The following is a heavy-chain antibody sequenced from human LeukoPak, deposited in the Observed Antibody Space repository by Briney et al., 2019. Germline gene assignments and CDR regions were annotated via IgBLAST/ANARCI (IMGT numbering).Heavy chain of an antibody. J-gene: IGHJ6*02. CDR3: ARGTGGNTAMVTLYYYYGMDV. Sequence: SDTLSLTCTVSGGSISSGGYYWSWIRQPPGKGLEWIGYIYHSGSTYYNPSLKSRVTISVDRSKNQFSLKLSSVTAADTAVYYCARGTGGNTAMVTLYYYYGMDVWGQGTTVTVSS. V-gene: IGHV4-30-2*01. CDR2: IYHSGST. CDR1: GGSISSGGYY. D-gene: IGHD5-18*01.